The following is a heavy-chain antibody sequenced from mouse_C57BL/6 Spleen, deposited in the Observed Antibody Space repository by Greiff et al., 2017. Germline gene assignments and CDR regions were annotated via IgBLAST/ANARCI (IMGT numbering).Heavy chain of an antibody. V-gene: IGHV1-39*01. CDR3: ARYYGNYPYAMDY. Sequence: VQLQQPGPELVKPGASVKISCKASGYSFTGYNMHWVKQSHGKSLEWIGVINPNDGTTSYNQKFKGKATLTVDQSSSTAYMQLNSLTSEDSAVYYCARYYGNYPYAMDYWGQGTSVTVSS. D-gene: IGHD2-1*01. CDR2: INPNDGTT. CDR1: GYSFTGYN. J-gene: IGHJ4*01.